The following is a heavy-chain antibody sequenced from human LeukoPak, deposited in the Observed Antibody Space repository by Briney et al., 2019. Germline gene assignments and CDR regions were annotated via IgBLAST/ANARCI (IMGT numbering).Heavy chain of an antibody. CDR3: ARDQEGFDY. J-gene: IGHJ4*02. CDR2: IYPRDGST. Sequence: ASVKVSCKASRYTFTNNYLHWVRQAPGQGLEWMGMIYPRDGSTSYAQNFQGRVTVTRDTSTTTVHMELRGLRSEDTAVCYCARDQEGFDYWGQGTVVTVSS. CDR1: RYTFTNNY. V-gene: IGHV1-46*01.